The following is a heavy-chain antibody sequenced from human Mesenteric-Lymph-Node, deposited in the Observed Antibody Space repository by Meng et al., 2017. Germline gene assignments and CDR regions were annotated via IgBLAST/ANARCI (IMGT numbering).Heavy chain of an antibody. D-gene: IGHD3-10*01. CDR2: IWFDGTND. Sequence: GESLKISCAASGFTFNTYGMHWVRQAPGTGLEWIAVIWFDGTNDYYADSVKGRFTISRDNFEDMLYLQMNSLTAEDTAVYYCARGVRETYYYGSGTNSEDDYWGQGTLVTVSS. CDR1: GFTFNTYG. CDR3: ARGVRETYYYGSGTNSEDDY. V-gene: IGHV3-33*01. J-gene: IGHJ4*02.